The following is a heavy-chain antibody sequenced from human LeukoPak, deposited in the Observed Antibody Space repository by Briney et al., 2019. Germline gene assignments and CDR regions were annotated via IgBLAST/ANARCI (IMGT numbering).Heavy chain of an antibody. D-gene: IGHD5-12*01. J-gene: IGHJ5*02. V-gene: IGHV3-7*03. CDR2: IKTDGSQI. CDR1: GFTFSSYW. CDR3: AKDLPIVATIPWFDP. Sequence: PGGSLRLSCVASGFTFSSYWMTWVRQAPGKGLEWVANIKTDGSQIYYVDSVKGRLTISRDNAKNTLYLQMNSLRAEDTAVYYCAKDLPIVATIPWFDPWGQGTLVTVSS.